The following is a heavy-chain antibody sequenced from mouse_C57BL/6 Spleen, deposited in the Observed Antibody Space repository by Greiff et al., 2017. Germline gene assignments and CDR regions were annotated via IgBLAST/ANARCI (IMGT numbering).Heavy chain of an antibody. CDR2: IDPSDSYT. CDR1: GYTFTSYW. D-gene: IGHD2-10*02. CDR3: ARRGYGNYDY. J-gene: IGHJ2*01. V-gene: IGHV1-50*01. Sequence: QVQLQQPGAELVKPGASVKLSCKASGYTFTSYWMQWVKQRPGQGLEWIGEIDPSDSYTNYNQKFKGKATLTVDTSSSPAYMQLSSLTSEDSAVYYCARRGYGNYDYWGQGTTLTVSS.